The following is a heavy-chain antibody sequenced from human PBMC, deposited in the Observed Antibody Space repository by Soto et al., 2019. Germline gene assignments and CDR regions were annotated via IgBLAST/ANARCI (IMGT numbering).Heavy chain of an antibody. Sequence: LRLSCAASGFTFSSYAMSWVRQAPGKGLEWVSAISGSGGSTYYADSVKGRFTISRDNSKNTLYLQMNSLRAEDTAVYYCAKAGYSSSWYALSPYYFDYWGQGTLVTVSS. CDR2: ISGSGGST. J-gene: IGHJ4*02. D-gene: IGHD6-13*01. CDR3: AKAGYSSSWYALSPYYFDY. V-gene: IGHV3-23*01. CDR1: GFTFSSYA.